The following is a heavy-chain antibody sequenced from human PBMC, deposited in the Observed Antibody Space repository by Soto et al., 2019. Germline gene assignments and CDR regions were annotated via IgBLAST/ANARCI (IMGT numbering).Heavy chain of an antibody. CDR3: ARTIVHYYDSSGYPSTDY. J-gene: IGHJ4*02. D-gene: IGHD3-22*01. CDR2: IDWDDDK. CDR1: GFSLSTSGMC. Sequence: SGPTLVNPTQTLTLTCNFSGFSLSTSGMCVSWIRQPPGKALEWLARIDWDDDKFYSTSLKTRLTISKDTSKNQVVLTMTNMDPVDTATYYCARTIVHYYDSSGYPSTDYWGQGTLVTVSS. V-gene: IGHV2-70*17.